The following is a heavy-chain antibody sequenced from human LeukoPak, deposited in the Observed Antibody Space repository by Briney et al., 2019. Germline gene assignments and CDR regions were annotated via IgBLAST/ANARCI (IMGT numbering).Heavy chain of an antibody. D-gene: IGHD1-26*01. CDR2: ISYDGSDK. CDR3: ARIEYSGPLDY. V-gene: IGHV3-30*04. J-gene: IGHJ4*02. CDR1: GFTFSSYA. Sequence: PGRSLRLSCAASGFTFSSYAVHWVRQAPGKGLEWVTVISYDGSDKYYADSVKGRFTISRDNSKNTLYLQMNSLRTEDTAVYYCARIEYSGPLDYWGQGTLVTVSS.